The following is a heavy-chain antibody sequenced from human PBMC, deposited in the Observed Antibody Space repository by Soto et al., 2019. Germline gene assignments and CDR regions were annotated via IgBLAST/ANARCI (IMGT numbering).Heavy chain of an antibody. CDR3: ARDQLELVARYYYYYYGMDV. D-gene: IGHD1-7*01. Sequence: GGSLRLSCAASGFTFSSYEMNWVRQAPGKGLEWVSYISSSGSTIYYADSVKGRFTISRDNAKNSLYLQMNSLRAEDTAVYYCARDQLELVARYYYYYYGMDVWGQGTTVTVSS. J-gene: IGHJ6*02. CDR2: ISSSGSTI. CDR1: GFTFSSYE. V-gene: IGHV3-48*03.